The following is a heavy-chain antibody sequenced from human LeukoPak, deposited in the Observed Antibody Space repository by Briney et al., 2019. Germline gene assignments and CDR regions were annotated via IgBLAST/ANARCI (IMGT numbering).Heavy chain of an antibody. CDR2: INPNSGGT. V-gene: IGHV1-2*06. J-gene: IGHJ4*02. Sequence: ASVKVSCKASGYTFTGYYMHWVRQAPGQGLEWMGRINPNSGGTNYAQKFQGRVTMTRDTSISTAYMELSRLRSDDTAVYYCARTRGPVAGCYYFDYWGQGTLVTVSS. D-gene: IGHD6-19*01. CDR3: ARTRGPVAGCYYFDY. CDR1: GYTFTGYY.